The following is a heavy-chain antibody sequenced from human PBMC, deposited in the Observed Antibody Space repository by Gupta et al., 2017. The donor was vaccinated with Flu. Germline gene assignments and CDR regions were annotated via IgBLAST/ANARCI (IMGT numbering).Heavy chain of an antibody. CDR3: ARRIKDNVNYYLDD. J-gene: IGHJ6*03. CDR2: MTPNSGNT. CDR1: GYRFGNYD. V-gene: IGHV1-8*01. D-gene: IGHD1-1*01. Sequence: QVQHVQSLAVMKTPRSSVEVSCKASGYRFGNYDITWVRQASGQGPEWMGWMTPNSGNTGYAQKGQGRVTMNMNNSIGTDYMELESLRDEDTAVYYCARRIKDNVNYYLDDWGSGTPVTVSS.